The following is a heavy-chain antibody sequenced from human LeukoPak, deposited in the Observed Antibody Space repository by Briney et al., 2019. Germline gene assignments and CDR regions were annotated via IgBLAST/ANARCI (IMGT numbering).Heavy chain of an antibody. V-gene: IGHV3-23*01. CDR2: IYGSGGAS. Sequence: GGSLRLSCAASGFTFSTYIMTWVRQAPGKGLEWVSGIYGSGGASFYADSVKGRFTISRDNSQNTVFLQMDSLRDEDTALYYCAKDLRKDGIWDIDYWGQGTLDTVSS. CDR3: AKDLRKDGIWDIDY. CDR1: GFTFSTYI. J-gene: IGHJ4*02. D-gene: IGHD1-20*01.